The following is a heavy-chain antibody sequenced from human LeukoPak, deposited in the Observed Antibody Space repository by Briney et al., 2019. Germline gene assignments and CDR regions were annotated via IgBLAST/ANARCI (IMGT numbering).Heavy chain of an antibody. J-gene: IGHJ3*02. CDR1: GFTFSSYA. CDR3: AKGRSYLSI. Sequence: PGGSLRLSCAASGFTFSSYAMSWVRQVPGKGLEWVAVISYDGSNKYYADSVKGRFTISRDNSKNTLYLQMNSLRAEDTAVYYCAKGRSYLSIWGQGTMVTVSS. CDR2: ISYDGSNK. V-gene: IGHV3-30*18.